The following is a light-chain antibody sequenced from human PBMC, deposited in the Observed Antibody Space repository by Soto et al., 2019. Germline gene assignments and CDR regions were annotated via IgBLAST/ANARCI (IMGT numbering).Light chain of an antibody. Sequence: SYELTQPPSVSLAPGQTATITCGGNNIGRKSVHWYQQKPGQAPLLVVYDDNDRPSGIPERFSGSNSGSTATLTISRVEAGDEADFYCQVWDGDSDHYVFGPGTKVTVL. V-gene: IGLV3-21*02. CDR1: NIGRKS. J-gene: IGLJ1*01. CDR2: DDN. CDR3: QVWDGDSDHYV.